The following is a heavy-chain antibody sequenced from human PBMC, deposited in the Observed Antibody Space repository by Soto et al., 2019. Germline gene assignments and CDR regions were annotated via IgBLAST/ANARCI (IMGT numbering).Heavy chain of an antibody. CDR1: GFTFSSYG. D-gene: IGHD1-7*01. J-gene: IGHJ6*03. Sequence: GGSLRLSCAASGFTFSSYGMHWVRQAPGKGLEWVAVISYDGSNKYYADSVKGRFTISRDNSKNTLYLQMNSLRAEDTAVYYCAKEGNYGAVYYYYYMDVWGKGTTVTVSS. CDR2: ISYDGSNK. CDR3: AKEGNYGAVYYYYYMDV. V-gene: IGHV3-30*18.